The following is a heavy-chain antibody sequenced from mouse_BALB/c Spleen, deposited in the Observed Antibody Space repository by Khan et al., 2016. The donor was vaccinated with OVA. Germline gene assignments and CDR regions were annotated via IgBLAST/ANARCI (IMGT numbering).Heavy chain of an antibody. D-gene: IGHD1-1*01. CDR1: GFSLTSYG. J-gene: IGHJ3*01. CDR2: IWSGGST. Sequence: QVQLQQSGPGLVQPSQSLSITCTVSGFSLTSYGVHWVRQSPGKGLEWLGVIWSGGSTDYNAAFISRLSISKDNSKSQVFFKMNSLQAEETAIYSYARKQGGYCGSSAGFAYWGQGTLVTVSA. CDR3: ARKQGGYCGSSAGFAY. V-gene: IGHV2-4-1*01.